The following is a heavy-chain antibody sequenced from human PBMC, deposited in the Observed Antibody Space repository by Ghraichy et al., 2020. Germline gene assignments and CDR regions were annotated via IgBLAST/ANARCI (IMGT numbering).Heavy chain of an antibody. CDR3: ARGRLTYYYDSSGYDDRWYFDY. Sequence: GGSLRLSYAASGFTFSSYGMHWVRQAPGKGLEWVAVIWYDGSNKYYADSVKGRFTISRDNSKNTLYLQMNSLRAEDTAVYYCARGRLTYYYDSSGYDDRWYFDYWGQGTLVTVSS. V-gene: IGHV3-33*01. CDR2: IWYDGSNK. D-gene: IGHD3-22*01. CDR1: GFTFSSYG. J-gene: IGHJ4*02.